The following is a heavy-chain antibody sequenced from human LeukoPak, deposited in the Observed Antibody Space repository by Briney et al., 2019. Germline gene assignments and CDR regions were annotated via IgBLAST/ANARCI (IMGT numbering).Heavy chain of an antibody. Sequence: GGSLRLSCTFSGFTFRDYALTWVRQTPGKGLEWVGFIKKTADGLTTEYAASAKGRFSISGDDSKNIVYLQMNSLTAEDSGFYYCTRSYVNRQDTARVSARYYYYYYMDVWGTGTTVAVSS. CDR1: GFTFRDYA. CDR2: IKKTADGLTT. CDR3: TRSYVNRQDTARVSARYYYYYYMDV. V-gene: IGHV3-49*04. D-gene: IGHD5-18*01. J-gene: IGHJ6*03.